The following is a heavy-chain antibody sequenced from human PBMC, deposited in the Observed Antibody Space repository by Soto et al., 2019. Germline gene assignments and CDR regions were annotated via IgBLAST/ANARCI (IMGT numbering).Heavy chain of an antibody. CDR3: ARVRTGIPPHYFDY. V-gene: IGHV3-66*01. CDR1: GFTVSSNY. CDR2: IYSGGST. D-gene: IGHD1-1*01. Sequence: PGGSLRLSCAASGFTVSSNYMSWVRQAPGKGLEWVSVIYSGGSTYYADSVKGRFTISRDNSKNTLYLQMNSLRAEDTAVYYCARVRTGIPPHYFDYWGQGTQVTVSS. J-gene: IGHJ4*02.